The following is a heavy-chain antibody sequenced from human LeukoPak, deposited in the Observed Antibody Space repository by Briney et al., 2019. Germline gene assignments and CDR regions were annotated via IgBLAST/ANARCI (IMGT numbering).Heavy chain of an antibody. CDR1: GGSFSGYY. D-gene: IGHD1-26*01. V-gene: IGHV4-34*01. CDR3: ARVGGSYGGEAFDI. CDR2: INHSGST. Sequence: SETLSLTCAVYGGSFSGYYWSWIRQPPGKGLEWIGEINHSGSTNYNPSLKSRVTISVDTSKNQFSLKLSSVTAADTAVYYCARVGGSYGGEAFDIWGQGTMVTVSS. J-gene: IGHJ3*02.